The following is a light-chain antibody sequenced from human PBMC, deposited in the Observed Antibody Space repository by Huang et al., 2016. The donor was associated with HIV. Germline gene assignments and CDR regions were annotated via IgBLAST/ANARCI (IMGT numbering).Light chain of an antibody. J-gene: IGKJ4*01. Sequence: EIVMTQSPATLSLSPGEIATLSCRASQSVDNNLAWYQQKPGQAPRLLIYPASTTATGIPARFSGSGSGTEFTLTISTLQSEDFAIYYCQQCNKWPLTFGGGTKVEIK. CDR1: QSVDNN. V-gene: IGKV3-15*01. CDR3: QQCNKWPLT. CDR2: PAS.